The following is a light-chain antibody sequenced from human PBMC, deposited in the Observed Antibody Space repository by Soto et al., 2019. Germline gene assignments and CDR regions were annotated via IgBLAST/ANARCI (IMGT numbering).Light chain of an antibody. CDR2: DAS. J-gene: IGKJ3*01. CDR1: QSLSSY. V-gene: IGKV3-11*01. Sequence: EIVLTQSPATLSLSPGERATLSCRASQSLSSYLAWYQQKPGQAPRLLIYDASNRATGIQARFSGSGSGKDFTLTISSLEPEDFAVYFCQQRSNWPTFGPGTKVDIK. CDR3: QQRSNWPT.